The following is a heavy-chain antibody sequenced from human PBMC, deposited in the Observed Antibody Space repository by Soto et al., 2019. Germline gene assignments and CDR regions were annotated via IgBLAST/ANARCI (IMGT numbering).Heavy chain of an antibody. CDR2: IIPIFGTA. D-gene: IGHD5-12*01. CDR1: GYTFSSYG. Sequence: SVKVSCKASGYTFSSYGITWVRQAPGRGLEWMGGIIPIFGTANYAQKFQGRVTITADESTSTAYMELSSLRSEDTAVYYCAGGYSGYRDYYYYYGMDVWGQGTTVTVSS. J-gene: IGHJ6*02. CDR3: AGGYSGYRDYYYYYGMDV. V-gene: IGHV1-69*13.